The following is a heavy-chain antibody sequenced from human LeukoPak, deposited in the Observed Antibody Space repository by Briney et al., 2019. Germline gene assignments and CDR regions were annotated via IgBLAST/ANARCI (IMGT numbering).Heavy chain of an antibody. CDR3: AKNLRYYGSGSYGDAFDI. V-gene: IGHV3-23*01. Sequence: GGSLRLSCAASGFTFSSYAMNWVRQAPGKGLEWVSAISGSGGSTYYADSVKGRFTISRDNSKNTLYLQMNSLRAEDTAVYYCAKNLRYYGSGSYGDAFDIWGQGTMVTVSS. CDR2: ISGSGGST. D-gene: IGHD3-10*01. CDR1: GFTFSSYA. J-gene: IGHJ3*02.